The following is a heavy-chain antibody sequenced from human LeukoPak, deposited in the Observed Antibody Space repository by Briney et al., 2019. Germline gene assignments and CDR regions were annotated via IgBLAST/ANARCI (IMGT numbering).Heavy chain of an antibody. CDR1: GFTFSSSA. J-gene: IGHJ3*02. CDR3: AKDQEVGAPAGDAFDI. Sequence: PGGSLRLSCAASGFTFSSSAMNWVRQAPGKGLEWVSAISGSGGSTYYADSVKGRFTISRDNSKNTLYLQMNSLRAEDTAVYYCAKDQEVGAPAGDAFDIWGQGTMVTVSS. V-gene: IGHV3-23*01. D-gene: IGHD1-26*01. CDR2: ISGSGGST.